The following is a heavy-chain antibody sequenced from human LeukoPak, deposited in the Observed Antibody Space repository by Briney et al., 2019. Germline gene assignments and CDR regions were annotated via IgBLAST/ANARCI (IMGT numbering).Heavy chain of an antibody. J-gene: IGHJ4*02. CDR1: GFSLSTSGVG. D-gene: IGHD3-22*01. CDR3: AHDSSGLFGFDY. V-gene: IGHV2-5*02. CDR2: IYWDDDK. Sequence: SGPTLVNPTQTLTLTCSFSGFSLSTSGVGVGWIRQPPGKALEWLALIYWDDDKRYSPSLKNRLTITKDTSKNQVVLRMTHMDPVDTATYYCAHDSSGLFGFDYWGQGTLVTVSS.